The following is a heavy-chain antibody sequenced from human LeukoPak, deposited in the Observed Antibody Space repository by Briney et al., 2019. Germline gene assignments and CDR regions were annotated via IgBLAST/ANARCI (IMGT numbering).Heavy chain of an antibody. CDR3: ARASYYDPPRAYYYYMDV. J-gene: IGHJ6*03. Sequence: SETLSLTCTVSGYSISSGYYWSWIRQPPGKGLEWIGYIYTTGSTNYNPSLSGRVTISVDTSKNQFSLKLTSVTAADTAVYYCARASYYDPPRAYYYYMDVWGKGTTVTVSS. D-gene: IGHD3-3*01. V-gene: IGHV4-4*09. CDR1: GYSISSGYY. CDR2: IYTTGST.